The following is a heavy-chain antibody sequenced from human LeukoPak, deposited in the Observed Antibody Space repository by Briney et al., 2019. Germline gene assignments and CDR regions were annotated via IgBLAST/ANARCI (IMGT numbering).Heavy chain of an antibody. D-gene: IGHD3-22*01. Sequence: SSETLSLTCTVSGGSISSSSYYWGWIRQPPGKGLEWIGGIYYSGSTYYNPSLKSRVTISVDTSKNQFSLKLSSVTAADTAVYYCASYYYDSSGYYFIDYWGQGTLVTVSS. CDR3: ASYYYDSSGYYFIDY. V-gene: IGHV4-39*01. CDR1: GGSISSSSYY. J-gene: IGHJ4*02. CDR2: IYYSGST.